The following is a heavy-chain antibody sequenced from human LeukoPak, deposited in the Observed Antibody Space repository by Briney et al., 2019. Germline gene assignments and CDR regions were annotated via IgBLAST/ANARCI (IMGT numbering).Heavy chain of an antibody. J-gene: IGHJ4*02. CDR2: IKLGVNER. CDR3: ARSGSGYDY. V-gene: IGHV3-7*01. D-gene: IGHD3-10*01. Sequence: GGSLRLSCAASGFSFSGYSTSWVRQPPRGVLECVAYIKLGVNERYYVDSVKGRFTISRDNTKSSLYLQMNSLRVEDTALYYCARSGSGYDYWGQGALVTVSS. CDR1: GFSFSGYS.